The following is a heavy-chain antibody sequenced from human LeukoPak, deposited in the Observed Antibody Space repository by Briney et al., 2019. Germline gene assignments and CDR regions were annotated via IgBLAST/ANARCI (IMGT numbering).Heavy chain of an antibody. D-gene: IGHD3-22*01. CDR2: IYPGDSDT. J-gene: IGHJ4*02. V-gene: IGHV5-51*01. CDR1: GHSFTSYW. Sequence: GESLKISCKGSGHSFTSYWIGWVRQMPGKGLEWMGIIYPGDSDTRYSPSFQGQVTISADKSISTAYLQWSSLKASDTAMYYCARRGRYYYDTSGYQNYFDYWGQGTLVTVSS. CDR3: ARRGRYYYDTSGYQNYFDY.